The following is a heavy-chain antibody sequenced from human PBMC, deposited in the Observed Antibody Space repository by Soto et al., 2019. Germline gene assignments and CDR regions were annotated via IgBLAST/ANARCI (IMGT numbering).Heavy chain of an antibody. D-gene: IGHD3-10*01. V-gene: IGHV3-23*01. J-gene: IGHJ4*02. CDR3: AKRRGLGSGSYGLDY. Sequence: GGSLRLSCAASGFTFSTYAMSWVRQAPGKGLEWVSAISGSGGSTYYADSVKGRFTISRDNSKNTLYLQMNSLRAEDTAVYYCAKRRGLGSGSYGLDYWGQGTLVTVSS. CDR1: GFTFSTYA. CDR2: ISGSGGST.